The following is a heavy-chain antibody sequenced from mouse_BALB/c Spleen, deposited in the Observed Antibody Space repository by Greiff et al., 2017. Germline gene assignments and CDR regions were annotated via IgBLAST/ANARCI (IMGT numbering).Heavy chain of an antibody. CDR2: FYPGSGSI. CDR1: GYTFTEYI. D-gene: IGHD2-3*01. J-gene: IGHJ4*01. V-gene: IGHV1-62-2*01. CDR3: ARHEANGYYGGYAMDY. Sequence: VKLVESGAGLVKPGASVKLSCKASGYTFTEYIIHWVKQRSGQGLEWIGWFYPGSGSIKYNEKFKDKATLTADKSSSTVYMELSRLTSEDSAVYFCARHEANGYYGGYAMDYWGQGTSVTVSS.